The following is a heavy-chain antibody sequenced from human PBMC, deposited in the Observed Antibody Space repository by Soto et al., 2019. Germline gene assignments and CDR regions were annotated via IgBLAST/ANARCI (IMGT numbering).Heavy chain of an antibody. V-gene: IGHV4-31*03. CDR1: GGSISSGGYY. CDR3: ARSPEATVTAFDY. D-gene: IGHD4-17*01. Sequence: QVQLQEWGPGLVKPSQALSLTCTVSGGSISSGGYYWSWIREHPGKGLEWIGYIYYSGSTYYNPSLKSRVTISVDTSKYQFSLKLSSVTAADTAVYYCARSPEATVTAFDYWGQGTLVTVSS. J-gene: IGHJ4*02. CDR2: IYYSGST.